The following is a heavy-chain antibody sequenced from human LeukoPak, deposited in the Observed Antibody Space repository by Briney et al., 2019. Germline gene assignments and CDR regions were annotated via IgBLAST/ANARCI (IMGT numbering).Heavy chain of an antibody. D-gene: IGHD3-22*01. V-gene: IGHV4-34*01. CDR2: VAHKGPTVYSPTLNR. CDR1: GASLSDYY. CDR3: VRQGTNSGYYLLDY. J-gene: IGHJ4*02. Sequence: SETLSLTCAVYGASLSDYYWSWIRQSQGQGREWVGEVAHKGPTVYSPTLNRKYNPSLKSLVTMSVDPSKNQFSLKLTSVTVADTATYYCVRQGTNSGYYLLDYWGQGHPVIVSS.